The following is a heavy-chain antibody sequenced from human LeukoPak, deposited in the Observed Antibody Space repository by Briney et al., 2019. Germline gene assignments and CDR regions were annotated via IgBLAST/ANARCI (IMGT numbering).Heavy chain of an antibody. D-gene: IGHD3-10*01. CDR3: ARGPFGSGSFLDY. CDR1: GYIFSSND. J-gene: IGHJ4*02. V-gene: IGHV1-8*01. CDR2: MNPNSGDT. Sequence: ASVKVSCKASGYIFSSNDINWVRQAAGQGLEWMGWMNPNSGDTGYTQKFQGRVAMTRSTSIPTAYMELSSLRSEDTAVYYCARGPFGSGSFLDYWGQGTLVTVSS.